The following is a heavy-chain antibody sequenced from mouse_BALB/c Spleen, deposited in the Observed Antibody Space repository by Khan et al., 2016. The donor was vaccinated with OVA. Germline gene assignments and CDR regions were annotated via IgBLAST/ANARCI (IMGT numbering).Heavy chain of an antibody. CDR2: IIYTGYT. D-gene: IGHD2-12*01. V-gene: IGHV3-8*02. CDR3: ARSTYRYAFVY. J-gene: IGHJ3*01. CDR1: GDSITSGY. Sequence: EVQLQESGPSLVKPSQTLSLTCSVTGDSITSGYWNWIRKFPGNKLEYMGYIIYTGYTYYNPSLNSRISITRHPSKNKYYLQLSSVTDEYTATYYSARSTYRYAFVYWGQGTLVTVSA.